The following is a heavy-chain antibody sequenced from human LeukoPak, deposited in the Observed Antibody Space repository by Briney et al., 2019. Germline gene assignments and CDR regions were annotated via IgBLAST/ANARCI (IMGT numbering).Heavy chain of an antibody. Sequence: GGSLRLSCAASGFTFSSYGMHWVRQAPGKGPEWVAVIWYDGSNKYYADSVKGRFTISRDNSKNTLYLQMNSLRAEDTAVYYCARDGSQLLYGVLRYYFDYWGQGTLVTVSS. CDR2: IWYDGSNK. D-gene: IGHD2-2*02. J-gene: IGHJ4*02. CDR1: GFTFSSYG. CDR3: ARDGSQLLYGVLRYYFDY. V-gene: IGHV3-33*01.